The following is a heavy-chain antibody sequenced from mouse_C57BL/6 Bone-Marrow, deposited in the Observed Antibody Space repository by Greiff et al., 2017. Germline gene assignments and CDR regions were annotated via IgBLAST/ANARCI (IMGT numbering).Heavy chain of an antibody. Sequence: VQLQQPGAELVRPGSSVKLSCKASGYTFTSYWMDWVKQRPGQGLEWIGNIYPSDSETHYNQKFKDKATLTVDKSSSTAYMQLSSLTSEDAAVYYCAGVDYYGSSYWDFDVWGTGTTVTVSS. V-gene: IGHV1-61*01. J-gene: IGHJ1*03. CDR3: AGVDYYGSSYWDFDV. CDR2: IYPSDSET. CDR1: GYTFTSYW. D-gene: IGHD1-1*01.